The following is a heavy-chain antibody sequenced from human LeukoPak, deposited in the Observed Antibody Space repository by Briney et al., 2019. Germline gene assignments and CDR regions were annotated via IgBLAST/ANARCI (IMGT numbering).Heavy chain of an antibody. CDR1: KFAFNTYW. V-gene: IGHV3-7*01. CDR3: VPVRWFDP. J-gene: IGHJ5*02. Sequence: GSLRLSCEVSKFAFNTYWMTWVRQAPGKGLEWVANIKQDESEKYYADSVKGRFTISRDNAKKSLFPQMNSLRAEDTAVYYCVPVRWFDPWGQGTLVTVSS. CDR2: IKQDESEK.